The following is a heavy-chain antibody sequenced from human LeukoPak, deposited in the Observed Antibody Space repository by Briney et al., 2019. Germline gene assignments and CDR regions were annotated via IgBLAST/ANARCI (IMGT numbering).Heavy chain of an antibody. CDR3: ARGRRDGYNSLIDY. J-gene: IGHJ4*02. D-gene: IGHD5-24*01. V-gene: IGHV3-30*03. Sequence: GGSLRLSCAASGFTFSSYGMHWVRQAPGKGLEWVAVISYDGSNKYYADSVKGRFTISRDNSKNTLYLQMNSLRAEDTAVYYCARGRRDGYNSLIDYWGQGTLVTVSS. CDR1: GFTFSSYG. CDR2: ISYDGSNK.